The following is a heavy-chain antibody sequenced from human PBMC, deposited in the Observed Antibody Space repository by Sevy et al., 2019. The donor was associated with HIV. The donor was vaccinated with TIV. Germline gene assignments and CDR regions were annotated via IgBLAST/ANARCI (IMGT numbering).Heavy chain of an antibody. CDR3: ARVWAAAGTKWFDP. V-gene: IGHV4-30-2*01. Sequence: SETLSLICAVSGGSIRSGGYSWTWIRQPPGKGLEWIGYIYQSGGTYYNSSLKSRVTISVDRSKNQSSLRLSSVTAAETAVYYCARVWAAAGTKWFDPWGQGILVTVSS. CDR2: IYQSGGT. CDR1: GGSIRSGGYS. J-gene: IGHJ5*02. D-gene: IGHD6-13*01.